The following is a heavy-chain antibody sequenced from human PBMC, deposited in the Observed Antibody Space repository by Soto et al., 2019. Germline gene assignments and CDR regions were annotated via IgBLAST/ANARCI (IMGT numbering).Heavy chain of an antibody. CDR2: ISGTGGTT. D-gene: IGHD3-9*01. CDR1: GFTFSSYA. J-gene: IGHJ4*02. CDR3: AKDLEILTGPPRYYFDY. V-gene: IGHV3-23*01. Sequence: EVQLLESGGGLVQPGGSLRLSCAASGFTFSSYAMSWVHQAPGKGLEWVSGISGTGGTTYYADSVKGRFTISRDNSKNXPYLQMNSQRAEDTAVYYCAKDLEILTGPPRYYFDYWGQGTLVTVSS.